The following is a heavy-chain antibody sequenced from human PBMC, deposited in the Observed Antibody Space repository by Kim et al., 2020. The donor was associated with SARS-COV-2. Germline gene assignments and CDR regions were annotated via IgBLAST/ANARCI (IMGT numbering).Heavy chain of an antibody. CDR1: GFTFSSYA. J-gene: IGHJ4*01. V-gene: IGHV3-23*01. Sequence: GGSLRLSCGASGFTFSSYAMNWVRQAPGKGLEWVSTTSGSGGSTYYTDSVEGRFTISRDNSKNTLYLQMSSLRVDETALYFFSKWPTTVTRQAPYFDDWGHGTLVAISS. D-gene: IGHD4-17*01. CDR2: TSGSGGST. CDR3: SKWPTTVTRQAPYFDD.